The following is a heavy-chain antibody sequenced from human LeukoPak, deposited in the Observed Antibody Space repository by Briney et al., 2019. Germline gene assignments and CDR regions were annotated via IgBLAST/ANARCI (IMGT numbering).Heavy chain of an antibody. CDR2: INAGNGNT. CDR1: GYTFTSYA. CDR3: ARVAAYGLELSY. Sequence: GASVKVSCKASGYTFTSYAMHWVRQAPGQRLEWMGWINAGNGNTKYSQKFQGRVTITRDTSASTAYMELSSLRSEDTAVYYRARVAAYGLELSYWGQGTLVTVSS. J-gene: IGHJ4*02. V-gene: IGHV1-3*01. D-gene: IGHD1-7*01.